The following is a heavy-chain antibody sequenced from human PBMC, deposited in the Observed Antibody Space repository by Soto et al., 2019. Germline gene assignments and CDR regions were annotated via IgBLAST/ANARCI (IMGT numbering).Heavy chain of an antibody. J-gene: IGHJ3*02. CDR2: ISYDGSNK. CDR3: AKDLGRGGRGAFDI. D-gene: IGHD7-27*01. V-gene: IGHV3-30*18. Sequence: QVQLVESGGGVVQPGRSLRLSCAASGFTFSSYGMHWVRQAPGKGLEWVAVISYDGSNKYYADSVKGRFTISRDNSKNTLDLQMSSLRAEDTAVYYCAKDLGRGGRGAFDIWGQGTMVTVSS. CDR1: GFTFSSYG.